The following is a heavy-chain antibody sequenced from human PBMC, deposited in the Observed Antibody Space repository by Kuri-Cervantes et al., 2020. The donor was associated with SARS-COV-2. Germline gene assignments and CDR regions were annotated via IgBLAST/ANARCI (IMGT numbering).Heavy chain of an antibody. J-gene: IGHJ6*03. D-gene: IGHD2-2*02. CDR3: ANLPAAINNYYYYYMDV. CDR2: ISGSGGST. CDR1: GFTFSSYA. Sequence: GGSLRLSCATSGFTFSSYAMHWVRQAPGKGLEWASAISGSGGSTYYADSVKGRFTISRDNSKNTLYLQMNSLRAEDAAVYYCANLPAAINNYYYYYMDVWGKGTTVTVSS. V-gene: IGHV3-23*01.